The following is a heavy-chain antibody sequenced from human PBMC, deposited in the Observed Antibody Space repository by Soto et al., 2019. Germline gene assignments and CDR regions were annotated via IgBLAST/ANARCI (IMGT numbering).Heavy chain of an antibody. V-gene: IGHV1-46*01. J-gene: IGHJ3*02. CDR3: AQLSTGSGAFDI. CDR1: GYTFTSYY. Sequence: ASVKVSCKASGYTFTSYYMHWVRQAPGQGLEWMGIINPSGGSTSYAQKFQGRVTMTRETSTSTVYMELSSLRSEDTDVYYCAQLSTGSGAFDIWCQGIMVTVS. CDR2: INPSGGST. D-gene: IGHD1-1*01.